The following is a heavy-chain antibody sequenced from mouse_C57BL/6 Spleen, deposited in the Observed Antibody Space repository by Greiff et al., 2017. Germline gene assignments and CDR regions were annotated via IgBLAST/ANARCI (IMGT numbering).Heavy chain of an antibody. CDR2: IDPSDSYT. CDR3: ARGEAAQATYARDY. Sequence: QVQLQQPGAELVMPGASVKLSCKASGYTFTSYWMHWVKQRPGQGLEWIGEIDPSDSYTNYNQKFKGKSTLTVDKSSSTAYMQHRRLTSEDSAVYYGARGEAAQATYARDYWGQGTSVTVSS. V-gene: IGHV1-69*01. CDR1: GYTFTSYW. D-gene: IGHD3-2*02. J-gene: IGHJ4*01.